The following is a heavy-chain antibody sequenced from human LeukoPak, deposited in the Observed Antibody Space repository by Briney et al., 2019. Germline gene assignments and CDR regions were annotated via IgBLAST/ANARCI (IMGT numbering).Heavy chain of an antibody. CDR1: GFTFSNAW. V-gene: IGHV3-15*01. J-gene: IGHJ4*02. CDR2: IKSKTDGGTT. Sequence: GGSLRLSCAASGFTFSNAWMSWVRQAPGKGLEWVGRIKSKTDGGTTDYAAPVKGRFTISRDDSKNTLYLQMNSLKTEDTAVYYCTVDQLLLGVDYWGQGTLVTVSS. D-gene: IGHD2-2*01. CDR3: TVDQLLLGVDY.